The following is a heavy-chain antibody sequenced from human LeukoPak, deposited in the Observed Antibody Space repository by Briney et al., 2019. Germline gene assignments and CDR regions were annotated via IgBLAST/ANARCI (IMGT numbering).Heavy chain of an antibody. V-gene: IGHV5-51*01. J-gene: IGHJ4*02. CDR3: ARPKQLWFIDY. D-gene: IGHD5-18*01. CDR1: GYSFTSYW. Sequence: GESLKISCKGSGYSFTSYWIGWVRQMPGKGLEWMGIIYPGDSDTRYSPSFQGQVTISADKSISTAYLQWSSLKASDPAMYFCARPKQLWFIDYWGQGTPVTVSS. CDR2: IYPGDSDT.